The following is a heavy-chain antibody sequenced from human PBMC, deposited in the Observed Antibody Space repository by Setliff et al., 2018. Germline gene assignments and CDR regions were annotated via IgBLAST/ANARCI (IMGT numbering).Heavy chain of an antibody. CDR3: ARERVGRYYYYHMDV. CDR1: DDSISSRHYY. J-gene: IGHJ6*03. V-gene: IGHV4-61*09. Sequence: PSETLSLTCTVSDDSISSRHYYWSWIRQPAGKGLEWLGQIYTSWSTNYNPSLKGRATLSIDASKKQFSLKLTSVTAADTAVYYCARERVGRYYYYHMDVWGKGTTVTVSS. CDR2: IYTSWST. D-gene: IGHD1-26*01.